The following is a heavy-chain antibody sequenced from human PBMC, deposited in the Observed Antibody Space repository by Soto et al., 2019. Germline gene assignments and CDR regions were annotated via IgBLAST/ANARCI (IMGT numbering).Heavy chain of an antibody. CDR1: GYPFISYC. V-gene: IGHV1-18*01. CDR2: VNAYTDNT. Sequence: QVHLVQSGGEVKKSGASVKVSCKTSGYPFISYCITWVRQAPGQGLEWMGWVNAYTDNTTYAQKYPARVTMTTDTSTNTAYMKPRSLRSDDTAVYYCAFLEWFDYYHYYTDVWGKATTVTVSS. CDR3: AFLEWFDYYHYYTDV. J-gene: IGHJ6*03. D-gene: IGHD3-3*01.